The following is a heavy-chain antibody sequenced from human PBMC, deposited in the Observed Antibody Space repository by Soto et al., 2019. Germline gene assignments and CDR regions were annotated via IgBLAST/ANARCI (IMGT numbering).Heavy chain of an antibody. CDR1: VGSITSSY. CDR2: VYYSGTT. Sequence: SETLSLTCTVSVGSITSSYWSWIRQPPGKGLEWIAYVYYSGTTNYNPSLESRVTILIDTSKNQFSLRLTSVTAADTAVYYCARSVMHQWLVHDAFDIWGQGTSVTVSS. CDR3: ARSVMHQWLVHDAFDI. J-gene: IGHJ3*02. D-gene: IGHD6-19*01. V-gene: IGHV4-59*01.